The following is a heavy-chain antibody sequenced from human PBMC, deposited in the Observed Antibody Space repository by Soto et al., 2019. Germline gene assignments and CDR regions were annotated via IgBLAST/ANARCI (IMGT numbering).Heavy chain of an antibody. V-gene: IGHV3-33*01. CDR2: IWHDGSKE. CDR1: GFTFNNHG. CDR3: TRAAIKGELLDF. Sequence: QVQLVESGGGVVQPGRSLRLSCAASGFTFNNHGMHWVRQAPGKGLEWVALIWHDGSKEGYADSVRGRFTISRDNSKNPVTPEMNRLRVEEKGVYFCTRAAIKGELLDFWGQGTQVTVSS. D-gene: IGHD1-26*01. J-gene: IGHJ4*02.